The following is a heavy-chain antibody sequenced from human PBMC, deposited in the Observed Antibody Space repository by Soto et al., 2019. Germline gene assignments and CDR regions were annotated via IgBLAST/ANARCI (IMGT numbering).Heavy chain of an antibody. CDR3: ARAPVLGLRFLEWFNGMDV. D-gene: IGHD3-3*01. CDR1: GGTFSSYT. Sequence: ASVKVSCKASGGTFSSYTISWVRQAPGQGLEWMGWINPNSGGTNYAQKFQGWVTMTRDTSISTAYMELSRLRSDDTAVYYCARAPVLGLRFLEWFNGMDVWGQGTTVTVSS. V-gene: IGHV1-2*04. CDR2: INPNSGGT. J-gene: IGHJ6*02.